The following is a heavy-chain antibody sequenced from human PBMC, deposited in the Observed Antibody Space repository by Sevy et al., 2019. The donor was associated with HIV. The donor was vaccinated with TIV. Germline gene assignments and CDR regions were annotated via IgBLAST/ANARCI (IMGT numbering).Heavy chain of an antibody. CDR3: ARNYDSSGYTDAFDI. Sequence: SEILSLTCTVSGGSISSYYWSWIRQPPGKGLEWIGYIYYSGSTNYNPSLKSRVTISVDTSKNQFSLNLSSVTAADTAVPYCARNYDSSGYTDAFDIWGQGTMVTVSS. CDR2: IYYSGST. D-gene: IGHD3-22*01. V-gene: IGHV4-59*01. CDR1: GGSISSYY. J-gene: IGHJ3*02.